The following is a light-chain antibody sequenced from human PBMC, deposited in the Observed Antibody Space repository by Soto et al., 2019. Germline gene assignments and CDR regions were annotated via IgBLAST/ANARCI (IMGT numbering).Light chain of an antibody. CDR3: QQSFSTPRT. CDR2: AAS. CDR1: QTISTY. V-gene: IGKV1-39*01. Sequence: DIQMTQSPSSLSASVGDRVTITCRASQTISTYVNWFQQKPGKAPKLLIYAASSLQSGVPSRFSGSGSGTDFTLTISSLQPEDFATYYCQQSFSTPRTFGQVTKVDIK. J-gene: IGKJ1*01.